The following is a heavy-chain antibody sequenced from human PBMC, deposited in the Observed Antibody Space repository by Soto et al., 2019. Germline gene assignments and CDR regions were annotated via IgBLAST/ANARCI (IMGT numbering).Heavy chain of an antibody. J-gene: IGHJ6*02. CDR2: IWYDGSNK. CDR1: GFTFSSYG. CDR3: ARSPRYCSSSSCFSMDV. V-gene: IGHV3-33*01. D-gene: IGHD2-2*01. Sequence: GGSLRLSCAASGFTFSSYGMHWVRQAPGKGLEWVAVIWYDGSNKYYADSVKGRFTISRDNSKNTLYLQMNSLRAEDTAVYYCARSPRYCSSSSCFSMDVWGQGTRVTVPS.